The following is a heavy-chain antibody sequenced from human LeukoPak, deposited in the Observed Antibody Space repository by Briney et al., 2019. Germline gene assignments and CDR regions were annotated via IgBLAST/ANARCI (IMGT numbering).Heavy chain of an antibody. CDR1: GYTFTGYY. D-gene: IGHD3-22*01. CDR3: ARAAPRYYYDSSGYRDY. V-gene: IGHV1-18*04. Sequence: ASVKVSCKASGYTFTGYYMHWVRQAPGQGLEWMGWISAYNGNTNYAQKLQGRVTMTTDTSTSTAYMELRSLRSDDTAVYYCARAAPRYYYDSSGYRDYWGQGTLVTVSS. J-gene: IGHJ4*02. CDR2: ISAYNGNT.